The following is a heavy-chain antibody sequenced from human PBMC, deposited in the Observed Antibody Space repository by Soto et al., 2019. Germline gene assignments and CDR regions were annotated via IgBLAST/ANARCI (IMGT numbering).Heavy chain of an antibody. V-gene: IGHV4-30-4*01. D-gene: IGHD3-3*01. Sequence: QVQLQESGPGLVKPSQTLSLTCTVSGGSISSGDYFWNWIRQPPGKGLEWIGYIYYSGSTYYNPYLKSRVTISVDTSKNQCYWKLSSVTAADTAVYSCARARGFGFDFLGGPTVDYSIDDWGQGTGVNVSS. CDR2: IYYSGST. CDR3: ARARGFGFDFLGGPTVDYSIDD. J-gene: IGHJ6*02. CDR1: GGSISSGDYF.